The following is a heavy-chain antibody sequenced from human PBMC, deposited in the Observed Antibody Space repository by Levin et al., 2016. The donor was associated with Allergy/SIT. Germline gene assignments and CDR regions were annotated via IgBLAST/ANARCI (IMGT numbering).Heavy chain of an antibody. V-gene: IGHV1-69*01. CDR2: IIPIFGTA. D-gene: IGHD2-2*01. J-gene: IGHJ6*02. Sequence: WVRQAPGQGLEWMGGIIPIFGTANYAQKFQGRVTITADESTSTAYMELSSLRSEDTAVYYCARGGYCSSTSCLRYYYYGMDVWGQGTTVTVSS. CDR3: ARGGYCSSTSCLRYYYYGMDV.